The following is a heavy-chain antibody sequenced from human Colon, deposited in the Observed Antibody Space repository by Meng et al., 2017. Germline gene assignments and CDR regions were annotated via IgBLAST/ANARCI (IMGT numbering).Heavy chain of an antibody. D-gene: IGHD3-16*01. CDR2: INHSGRT. CDR1: SGSCSGYY. J-gene: IGHJ4*02. CDR3: ARGVAGGLGIHFDY. V-gene: IGHV4-34*01. Sequence: QLQQWGEGFLKPSETLSLPCAVDSGSCSGYYGSWIRQTAGKGLEWIGQINHSGRTIYNPSLKSRVTSSIDTFKNQFFLYLTSATAADTAVYYCARGVAGGLGIHFDYWGQGTLVTVSS.